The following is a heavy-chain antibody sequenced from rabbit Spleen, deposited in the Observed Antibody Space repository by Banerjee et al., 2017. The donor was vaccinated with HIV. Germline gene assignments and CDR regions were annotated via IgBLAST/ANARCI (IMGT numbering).Heavy chain of an antibody. V-gene: IGHV1S40*01. D-gene: IGHD1-1*01. CDR3: ARDTSSSFSSYGMDL. CDR1: GLDFSGDSY. CDR2: IEPDSSGFT. J-gene: IGHJ6*01. Sequence: QSLEESGGDLVKPGASLTLTCKASGLDFSGDSYDSYLCWVRQAPGKGLEWIACIEPDSSGFTYFATWAKGRFTISKTSSTTVTLQMTRLTAADTATYFCARDTSSSFSSYGMDLWGPGTLVTVS.